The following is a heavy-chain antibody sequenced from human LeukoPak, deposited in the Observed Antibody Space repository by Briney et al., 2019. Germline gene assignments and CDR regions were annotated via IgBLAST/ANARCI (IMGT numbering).Heavy chain of an antibody. CDR2: INPNSGGT. J-gene: IGHJ6*02. V-gene: IGHV1-2*02. CDR3: ARDPAKNKPYYYYGMDV. CDR1: GYTFTGYY. Sequence: GASVKVSCKASGYTFTGYYMHWVRQAPGQGLEWMGWINPNSGGTNYAQKFQGRVTMTRDTSISTAYMELSRLRSGDTAVYYCARDPAKNKPYYYYGMDVWGQGTTVTVSS. D-gene: IGHD1/OR15-1a*01.